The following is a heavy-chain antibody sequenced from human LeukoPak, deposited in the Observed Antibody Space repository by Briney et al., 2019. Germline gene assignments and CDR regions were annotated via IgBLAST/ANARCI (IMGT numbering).Heavy chain of an antibody. CDR1: GGSISSYY. V-gene: IGHV4-59*06. CDR3: ARYGSGSAQGWFDP. J-gene: IGHJ5*02. Sequence: PSETLSLTCTVSGGSISSYYWSWIRQHPGEGLEWIGYIHYSGNTYHNPSLKSRLTISVDTSKNQFSLRLSSVTAADTAVYYCARYGSGSAQGWFDPWGQGTLVTVSS. D-gene: IGHD5-12*01. CDR2: IHYSGNT.